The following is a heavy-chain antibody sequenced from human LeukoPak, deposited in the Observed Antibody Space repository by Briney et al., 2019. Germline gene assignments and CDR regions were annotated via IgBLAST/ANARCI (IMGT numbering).Heavy chain of an antibody. V-gene: IGHV4-4*02. CDR1: GGSISSSNW. CDR3: ARDRYGSGSYYVYDY. CDR2: IYHSGST. Sequence: PSETLSLTCAVSGGSISSSNWWSWVRQPPGKGLEWIGEIYHSGSTNYNPSLKSRVTISVDKSKNQFSLKLSSVTAADTAVYYCARDRYGSGSYYVYDYWGQGTLVTVSS. J-gene: IGHJ4*02. D-gene: IGHD3-10*01.